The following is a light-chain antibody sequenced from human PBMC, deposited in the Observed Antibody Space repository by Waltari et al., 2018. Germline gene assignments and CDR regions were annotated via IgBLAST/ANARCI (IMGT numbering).Light chain of an antibody. CDR3: CSYASSGTL. Sequence: QSALTQPASVSGSPGQSITLSCTGTNNDIGRFNLVSWYQQPPDKVPNLIIFEVTKRPSGVSNRFSGSKSGNTASLTISGLQADDEADYYCCSYASSGTLFGGGTKLTVL. CDR1: NNDIGRFNL. CDR2: EVT. J-gene: IGLJ3*02. V-gene: IGLV2-23*02.